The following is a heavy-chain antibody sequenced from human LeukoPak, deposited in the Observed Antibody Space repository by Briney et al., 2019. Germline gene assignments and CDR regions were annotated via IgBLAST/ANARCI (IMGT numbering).Heavy chain of an antibody. CDR2: INGDGSTT. J-gene: IGHJ4*02. CDR1: GFTFSRYW. Sequence: GGSLRLSCAASGFTFSRYWMHWVREAPGKGLVWVSRINGDGSTTSYADSVKGRFTISRDNAKNTLYLQMNSLRAEDTAVYYCATGNYYDSRGYYTFGHWGQGTLVTVSS. V-gene: IGHV3-74*01. CDR3: ATGNYYDSRGYYTFGH. D-gene: IGHD3-22*01.